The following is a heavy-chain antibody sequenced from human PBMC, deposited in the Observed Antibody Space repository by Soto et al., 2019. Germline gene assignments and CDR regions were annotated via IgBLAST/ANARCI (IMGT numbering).Heavy chain of an antibody. V-gene: IGHV3-15*07. Sequence: EVQLVESGGGLVKPGGSLRLSCAASGFTFSNAWMNWVRQAPGKGLEWVGRIKSKTDGGTTDYAAPVKGRFTIARADSKNTLYLQMNSLKTEDTAVYYCTTDPSTPDYYDSSGYLKGGYWGQGTLVTVSS. D-gene: IGHD3-22*01. CDR3: TTDPSTPDYYDSSGYLKGGY. CDR2: IKSKTDGGTT. CDR1: GFTFSNAW. J-gene: IGHJ4*02.